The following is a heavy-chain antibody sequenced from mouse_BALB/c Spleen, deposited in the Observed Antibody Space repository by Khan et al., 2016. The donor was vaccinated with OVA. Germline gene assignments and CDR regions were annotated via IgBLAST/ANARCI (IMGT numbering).Heavy chain of an antibody. D-gene: IGHD2-1*01. CDR3: TRNGFGNYESWDY. Sequence: VQLQQSGTVLARPGASVKMSCKASGYTFTSYWMHWVKQRPGQGLEWIGAIYPGNSDTNYNQKFKGKAKLTAVTSTSTANLELNSLTNEDSAVYYCTRNGFGNYESWDYWGQGTTLTVSS. CDR2: IYPGNSDT. V-gene: IGHV1-5*01. CDR1: GYTFTSYW. J-gene: IGHJ2*01.